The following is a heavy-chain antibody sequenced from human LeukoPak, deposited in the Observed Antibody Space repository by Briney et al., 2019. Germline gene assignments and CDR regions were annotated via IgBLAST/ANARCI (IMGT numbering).Heavy chain of an antibody. CDR1: GFTFSTYW. J-gene: IGHJ4*02. D-gene: IGHD2-15*01. CDR3: AKVGYCSGGSCYSPRPPYYFDY. CDR2: LDRDGTTT. Sequence: GGSLRLSCVASGFTFSTYWMHWVRQAPGKGLEWVSRLDRDGTTTSYADSVYGRFTISRDNAKSTLYLQMRSLRAEDTAVYYCAKVGYCSGGSCYSPRPPYYFDYWGQGTLVTVSS. V-gene: IGHV3-74*01.